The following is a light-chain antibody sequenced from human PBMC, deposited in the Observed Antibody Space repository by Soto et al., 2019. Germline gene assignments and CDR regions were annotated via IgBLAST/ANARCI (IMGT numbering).Light chain of an antibody. CDR3: QQYDIYPHT. J-gene: IGKJ2*01. V-gene: IGKV1-5*03. CDR2: EAS. Sequence: DIHMTQSPSTLSASVGDRVTITCRASESISSWLAWYQQKPGKAPNLLIYEASSLDAGVPSRFRGSGSGTEFTLTISSLQPDDFSTYYCQQYDIYPHTFGQGTKLEIK. CDR1: ESISSW.